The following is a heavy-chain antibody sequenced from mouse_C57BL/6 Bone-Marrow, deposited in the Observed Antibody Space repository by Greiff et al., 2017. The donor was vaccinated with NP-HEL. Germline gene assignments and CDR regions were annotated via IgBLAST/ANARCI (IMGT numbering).Heavy chain of an antibody. CDR1: GYSITSGYY. CDR3: ARDYYYGSSYDWYFDV. CDR2: ISYDGSN. J-gene: IGHJ1*03. Sequence: EVQLQESGPGLVKPSQSLSLTCSVTGYSITSGYYWNWIRQSPGNKLEWMGYISYDGSNNYNPSLKNRISITRDTSKNQFFLKLNSVTTEDTATYYCARDYYYGSSYDWYFDVWGTGTTVTVSS. V-gene: IGHV3-6*01. D-gene: IGHD1-1*01.